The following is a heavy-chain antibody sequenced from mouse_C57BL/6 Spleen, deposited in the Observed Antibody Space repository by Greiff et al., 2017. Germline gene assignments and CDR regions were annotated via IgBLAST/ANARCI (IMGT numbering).Heavy chain of an antibody. V-gene: IGHV5-9*01. Sequence: DVMLVESGGGLVKPGGSLKLSCAASGFTFSSYTMSWVRQTPGKRLEWVATISGGGGNTYYPDSVKGRFTISRDNAKNTLYLQRSSLRSEDTALYDCARGDDGYYFDYWGQGTTLTVSS. D-gene: IGHD2-12*01. CDR3: ARGDDGYYFDY. J-gene: IGHJ2*01. CDR1: GFTFSSYT. CDR2: ISGGGGNT.